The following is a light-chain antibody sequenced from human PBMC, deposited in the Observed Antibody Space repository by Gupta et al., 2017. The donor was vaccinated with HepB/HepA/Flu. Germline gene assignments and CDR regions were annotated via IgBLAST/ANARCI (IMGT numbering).Light chain of an antibody. Sequence: EILMTQSPATLSVSPGERATLSCRASQSVSKNLAWYQQKPGQAPRLLIYGASTRDTGIPARFSGSGSGTDFTLTISSLQSEDFAVYYCQHYNNWPPWTFGQGTKVEIK. J-gene: IGKJ1*01. CDR3: QHYNNWPPWT. V-gene: IGKV3D-15*01. CDR2: GAS. CDR1: QSVSKN.